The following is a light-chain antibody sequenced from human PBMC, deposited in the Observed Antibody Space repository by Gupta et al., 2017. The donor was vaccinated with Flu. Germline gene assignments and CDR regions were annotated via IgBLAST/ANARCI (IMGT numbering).Light chain of an antibody. CDR2: EVT. CDR3: SSYTSSATLV. Sequence: QSALAQPASVSGSPGQSITISCTGAINDIGTYTYVSWYQHHPGKAPKLMIYEVTNRPSGVSSRFSGSKSGNTASLTISGLQADDEADYYCSSYTSSATLVFGGGTKLTVL. V-gene: IGLV2-14*01. J-gene: IGLJ3*02. CDR1: INDIGTYTY.